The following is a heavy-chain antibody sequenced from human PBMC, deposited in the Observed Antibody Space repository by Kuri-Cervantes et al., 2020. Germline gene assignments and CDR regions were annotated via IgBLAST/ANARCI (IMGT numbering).Heavy chain of an antibody. CDR2: IGTAGDT. CDR3: AKGAYYDSGGYFDY. J-gene: IGHJ4*02. D-gene: IGHD3-22*01. V-gene: IGHV3-13*01. CDR1: GSTFSSYD. Sequence: ETLSLTCAASGSTFSSYDMHWVRQATGEGLEWVSGIGTAGDTYYPGSVKGRFTISRDNAKNSLYLQMNSLRAEDTALYYCAKGAYYDSGGYFDYWGQGALVTVSS.